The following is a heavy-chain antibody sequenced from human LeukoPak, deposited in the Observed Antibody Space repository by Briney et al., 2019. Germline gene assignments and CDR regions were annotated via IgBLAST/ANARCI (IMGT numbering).Heavy chain of an antibody. V-gene: IGHV5-10-1*01. D-gene: IGHD5-12*01. J-gene: IGHJ6*02. Sequence: RGGSLKISCKGSGYSFTSYWISWVRQMPGKGLEWMGRFDPSDSYTNYSPSFQGHVTISADKSISTAYLQWSSLKASDTAMYYCARHGVATILYYYYYGMDVWGQGTTVTVSS. CDR1: GYSFTSYW. CDR3: ARHGVATILYYYYYGMDV. CDR2: FDPSDSYT.